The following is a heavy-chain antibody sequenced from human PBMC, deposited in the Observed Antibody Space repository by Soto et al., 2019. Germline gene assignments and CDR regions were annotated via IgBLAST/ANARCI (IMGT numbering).Heavy chain of an antibody. Sequence: QVQLQESGPGLVKPSGTLSLTCAVSGGSISSSNWWSWVRQPPGKGLEWIGEIYHSGSTNYNPSLKSRVTIAADKSKNQFSLMLSSVTAADTAVYYCARVSGRYFYGMDVWGQGTTVTVSS. CDR1: GGSISSSNW. CDR3: ARVSGRYFYGMDV. J-gene: IGHJ6*02. CDR2: IYHSGST. D-gene: IGHD6-19*01. V-gene: IGHV4-4*02.